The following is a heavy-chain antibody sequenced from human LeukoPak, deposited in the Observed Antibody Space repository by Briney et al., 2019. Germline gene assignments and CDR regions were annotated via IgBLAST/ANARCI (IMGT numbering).Heavy chain of an antibody. Sequence: ASVKVSCKSSGYTFTSYYMRWVRQAPGQGLKWMGIIDPSGGSESYAQKFQGRVTMTRDTSTSTFYMELSSLRSEDTAVYYCARDNWSHYFDYWGQGTLVTVSS. V-gene: IGHV1-46*01. CDR2: IDPSGGSE. CDR3: ARDNWSHYFDY. D-gene: IGHD1-1*01. J-gene: IGHJ4*02. CDR1: GYTFTSYY.